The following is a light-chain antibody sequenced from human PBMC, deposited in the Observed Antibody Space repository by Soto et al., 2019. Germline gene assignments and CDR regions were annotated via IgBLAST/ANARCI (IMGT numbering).Light chain of an antibody. CDR2: GAS. V-gene: IGKV3-20*01. CDR1: QSINSIS. CDR3: QHYGNSVWT. Sequence: EIVLTQSPGTLSLSPGERATLSCRASQSINSISLTWYQQKPGQPPRLLIYGASSRATGIPDRFSGSGSGTDFTLTISRLEPEDFAVYYCQHYGNSVWTFGQGTKVESK. J-gene: IGKJ1*01.